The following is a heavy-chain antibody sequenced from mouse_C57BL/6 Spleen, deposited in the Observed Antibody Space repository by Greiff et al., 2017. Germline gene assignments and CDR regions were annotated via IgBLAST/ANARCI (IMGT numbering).Heavy chain of an antibody. CDR1: GYTFTSYW. CDR2: IDPNSGGT. V-gene: IGHV1-72*01. J-gene: IGHJ1*03. D-gene: IGHD1-1*01. CDR3: ARAITTVVEDWYFDG. Sequence: QVQLQQPGAELVKPGASVKLSCKASGYTFTSYWMHWVKQRPGRGLEWIGRIDPNSGGTKYNEKFKSKATLTVDKPSSTAYMQLSSLTSEDSAVYYCARAITTVVEDWYFDGWGTGTTVTVSS.